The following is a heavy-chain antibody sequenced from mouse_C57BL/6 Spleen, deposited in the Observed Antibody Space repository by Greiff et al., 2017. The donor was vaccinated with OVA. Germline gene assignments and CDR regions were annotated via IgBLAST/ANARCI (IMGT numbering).Heavy chain of an antibody. Sequence: VQLQQSGAELVRPGASVTLSCKASGYTFTDYEMHWVKQTPVHGLEWIGAIDPETGGTAYNQKFKGKAILTADKSSSTAYMELRSLTSEDSAVYYCTRPGSSLQGYFDVWGTGTTVTVAS. CDR3: TRPGSSLQGYFDV. V-gene: IGHV1-15*01. CDR1: GYTFTDYE. J-gene: IGHJ1*03. D-gene: IGHD1-1*01. CDR2: IDPETGGT.